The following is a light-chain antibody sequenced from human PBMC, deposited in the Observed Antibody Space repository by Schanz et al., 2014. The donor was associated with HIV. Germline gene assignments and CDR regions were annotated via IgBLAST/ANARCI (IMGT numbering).Light chain of an antibody. Sequence: QSVLTQPPSASGTPGQRVIISCSGSSSNIGTNTVNWYQQLPGTAPKLLIFSNSRRPSGVPARFSGSKSGTSASLAISGLQAEDEADYYCQSYDISLPASVFGGGTKVTVL. V-gene: IGLV1-44*01. CDR2: SNS. J-gene: IGLJ3*02. CDR1: SSNIGTNT. CDR3: QSYDISLPASV.